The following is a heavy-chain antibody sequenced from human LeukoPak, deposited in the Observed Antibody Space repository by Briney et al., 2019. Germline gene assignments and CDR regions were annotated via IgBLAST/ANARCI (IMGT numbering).Heavy chain of an antibody. CDR3: ARGPSSVTLYFFDY. D-gene: IGHD4-11*01. V-gene: IGHV1-2*02. CDR1: GYTFRGNY. CDR2: IDANNGDT. Sequence: ASVKISCKASGYTFRGNYIHWLRQAPGQGLEWMGWIDANNGDTKSAQKFQGRVTMSRDTSISTAYMDLSSLSPYVAAVYYSARGPSSVTLYFFDYWGQGTLVTVSS. J-gene: IGHJ4*02.